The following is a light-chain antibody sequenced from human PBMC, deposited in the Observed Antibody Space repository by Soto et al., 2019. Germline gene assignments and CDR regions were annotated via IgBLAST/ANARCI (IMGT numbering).Light chain of an antibody. V-gene: IGLV2-14*01. CDR2: DVS. Sequence: QSALTQPASVSGSPGQSITISCTGTSSDIGDYNFVSWYQQHPGKAPKVIIYDVSDRPSGVSNRFSGSKSGNTASLTISGLQAEDEADYYCTSYTSGSTYVFGTGTKVTVL. CDR3: TSYTSGSTYV. J-gene: IGLJ1*01. CDR1: SSDIGDYNF.